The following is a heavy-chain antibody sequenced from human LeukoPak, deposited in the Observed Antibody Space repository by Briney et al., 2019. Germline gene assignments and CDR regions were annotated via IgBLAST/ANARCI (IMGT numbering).Heavy chain of an antibody. D-gene: IGHD4-17*01. Sequence: PSETLSLTCTVSGYSISSGYYWGWIRQPPGKGLEWIGSIYHSGSTYYNPSLKSRVTISVDKSKNQFSLKLSSVTAADTAVYYCARDMTTVMGWDAFDIWGQGTMVTVSS. V-gene: IGHV4-38-2*02. CDR2: IYHSGST. CDR1: GYSISSGYY. J-gene: IGHJ3*02. CDR3: ARDMTTVMGWDAFDI.